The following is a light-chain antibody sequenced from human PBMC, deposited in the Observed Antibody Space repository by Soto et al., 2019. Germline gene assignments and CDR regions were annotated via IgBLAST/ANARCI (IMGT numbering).Light chain of an antibody. V-gene: IGLV2-8*01. CDR3: SSYAGSDSFV. CDR1: SSDVGGYNC. CDR2: EVS. Sequence: QSALTQPPSASGPLGQSVTISCTGTSSDVGGYNCVSWFQQHPGKAPKLMIYEVSKRPSGVPDRFSGSKSGNMASLTVSGLQAEDEADYYCSSYAGSDSFVFGTGTKLTVL. J-gene: IGLJ1*01.